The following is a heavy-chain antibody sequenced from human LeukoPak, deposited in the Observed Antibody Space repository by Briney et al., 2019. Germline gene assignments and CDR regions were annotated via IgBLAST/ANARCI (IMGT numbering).Heavy chain of an antibody. V-gene: IGHV3-23*01. Sequence: GGSLRLSCAASGFIFNNYGLIWVRQAPRKGLEWVSAISNDGGGTNYADFVKGRFTISRDNSKNTLFLQMNSLRAEDTALYYCAKGSSGYFVDLWGQGTLVTVSS. D-gene: IGHD3-22*01. J-gene: IGHJ5*02. CDR1: GFIFNNYG. CDR3: AKGSSGYFVDL. CDR2: ISNDGGGT.